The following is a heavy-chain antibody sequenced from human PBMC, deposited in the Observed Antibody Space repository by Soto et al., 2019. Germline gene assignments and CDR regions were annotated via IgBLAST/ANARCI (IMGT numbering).Heavy chain of an antibody. D-gene: IGHD2-2*01. J-gene: IGHJ4*02. Sequence: GGSLRLSCAASGFTFSSYGMYWVRQAPGKGLEWVAVISYDGSNKYYADSVKGRFSISRDNSKNTLFLQMDSLRAEDTALYYCAKAYAVPAATASFDYWGQGTLVTVSS. CDR3: AKAYAVPAATASFDY. V-gene: IGHV3-30*18. CDR1: GFTFSSYG. CDR2: ISYDGSNK.